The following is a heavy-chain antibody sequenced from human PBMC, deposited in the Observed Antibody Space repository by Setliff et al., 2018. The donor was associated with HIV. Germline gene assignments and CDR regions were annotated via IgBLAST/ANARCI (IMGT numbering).Heavy chain of an antibody. D-gene: IGHD6-13*01. Sequence: ASVKVSCKISGYTLTELSIHWVRQAPGKGLEWMANFDPEDGETFYAQKFQGRLTMTEDTSTDTGYMELSSLRSDDTAMYYCATDPGYSSTWYSESFQHWGQGTVVTVSS. CDR3: ATDPGYSSTWYSESFQH. CDR1: GYTLTELS. CDR2: FDPEDGET. J-gene: IGHJ1*01. V-gene: IGHV1-24*01.